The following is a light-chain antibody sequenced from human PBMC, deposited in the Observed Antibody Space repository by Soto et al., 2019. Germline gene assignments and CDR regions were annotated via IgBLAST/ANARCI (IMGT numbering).Light chain of an antibody. J-gene: IGKJ2*01. Sequence: EIVLTQSPATLSLSPGESATLSCRASQSVSSYLAWYQQKPGQAPRLLIYDASNRATGIPARFSGSGSGTDFTLTISSLEPEDCAVYYCQQRSNWPPYTFGQGTKLEIK. CDR1: QSVSSY. V-gene: IGKV3-11*01. CDR2: DAS. CDR3: QQRSNWPPYT.